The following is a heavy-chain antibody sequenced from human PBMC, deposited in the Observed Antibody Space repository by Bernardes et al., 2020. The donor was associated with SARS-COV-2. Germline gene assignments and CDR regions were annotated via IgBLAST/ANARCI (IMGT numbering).Heavy chain of an antibody. CDR3: ARDPATNYDFWSGYYSLYYYGMDV. J-gene: IGHJ6*02. D-gene: IGHD3-3*01. V-gene: IGHV3-74*01. CDR2: ISDYVSRT. Sequence: GGSLRLSCAASGFAVSRYWMHWVRQAPGKGLVWVSRISDYVSRTDYADSVKGRFTISRDNAKNSLYLQMNSRRAEDTAVYYCARDPATNYDFWSGYYSLYYYGMDVWGQGTTVTVSS. CDR1: GFAVSRYW.